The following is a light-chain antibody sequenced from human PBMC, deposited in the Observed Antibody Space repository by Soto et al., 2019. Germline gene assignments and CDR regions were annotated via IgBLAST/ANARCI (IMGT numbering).Light chain of an antibody. Sequence: QSVLAQPPSVSEAPRQRVTISCSGSSSNIGNNAVNWYHQLPGKAPKLLIYYDDLLPSGVSDRFSGSKSGTSASLAISGLQSEDEADYYCAAWDDSLNGVVFGGGTKVTVL. CDR1: SSNIGNNA. CDR2: YDD. CDR3: AAWDDSLNGVV. V-gene: IGLV1-36*01. J-gene: IGLJ2*01.